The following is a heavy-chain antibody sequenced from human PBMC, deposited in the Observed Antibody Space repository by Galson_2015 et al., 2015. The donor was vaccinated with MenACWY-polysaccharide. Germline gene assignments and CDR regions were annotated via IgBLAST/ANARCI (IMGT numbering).Heavy chain of an antibody. CDR1: GITFSNYA. Sequence: LRLSCAASGITFSNYALSWVRPTPGKGLEWVSTISGSGGSTYYADSVKGRFTISRDNSKNTLYLQMNSLRAEDTAVYHCAKVRALTAQDYWGQGTLVTVSS. D-gene: IGHD7-27*01. CDR2: ISGSGGST. J-gene: IGHJ4*02. CDR3: AKVRALTAQDY. V-gene: IGHV3-23*01.